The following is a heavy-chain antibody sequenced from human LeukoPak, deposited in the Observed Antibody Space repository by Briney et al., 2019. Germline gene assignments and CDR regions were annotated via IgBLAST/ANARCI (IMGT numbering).Heavy chain of an antibody. CDR2: INQSGST. Sequence: KTSETLSLTCAVYGGSFSGCYWSWIRQPPGKGLEWIGEINQSGSTNYNPSLKSRVTISVDTSKNQFSLKLSSVTAADTAVYYCASVYDSSGYYPFWGQGTRVTVSS. V-gene: IGHV4-34*01. J-gene: IGHJ4*02. D-gene: IGHD3-22*01. CDR1: GGSFSGCY. CDR3: ASVYDSSGYYPF.